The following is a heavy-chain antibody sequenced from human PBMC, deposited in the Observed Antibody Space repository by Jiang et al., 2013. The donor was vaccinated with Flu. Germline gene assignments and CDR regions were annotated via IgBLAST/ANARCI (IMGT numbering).Heavy chain of an antibody. CDR2: IDWDDDK. CDR1: GFSVSTSGMC. CDR3: RSSYGWPAGDMDV. Sequence: KPTQTLTLTCTFSGFSVSTSGMCVSWIRQPPGKALEWLAFIDWDDDKYYNTSLKTRLTISKDTSKNQVVLKMTNMGPVDTATYYCRSSYGWPAGDMDVWGQGTTVTVSS. D-gene: IGHD3-10*01. V-gene: IGHV2-70*01. J-gene: IGHJ6*02.